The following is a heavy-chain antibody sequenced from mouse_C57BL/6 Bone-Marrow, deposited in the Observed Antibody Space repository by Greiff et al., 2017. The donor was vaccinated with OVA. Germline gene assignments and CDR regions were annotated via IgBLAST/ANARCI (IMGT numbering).Heavy chain of an antibody. Sequence: VQLQQSGAELVRPGASVTLSCKASGYTFTDYEMHWVKQTPVHGLEWIGAIDPETGGTAYNQKFKGKAILTADKSSSTAYMELRSRTSEDSAVYYCIPYGYDYWGQGTTLTVSS. CDR3: IPYGYDY. CDR1: GYTFTDYE. D-gene: IGHD2-2*01. CDR2: IDPETGGT. V-gene: IGHV1-15*01. J-gene: IGHJ2*01.